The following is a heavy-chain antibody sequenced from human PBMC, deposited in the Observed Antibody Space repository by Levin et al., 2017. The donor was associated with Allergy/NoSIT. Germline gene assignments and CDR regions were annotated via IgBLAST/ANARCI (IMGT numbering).Heavy chain of an antibody. V-gene: IGHV4-34*01. CDR2: INRSGIT. CDR3: ARGTTVAGTLY. J-gene: IGHJ4*02. CDR1: GGSFSGYY. Sequence: SETLSLTCAVYGGSFSGYYWSWIRQPPGKGLEWIGDINRSGITNYNSSLKSRVTISLDTSKNQFSLKMSSVTAADTAVYYCARGTTVAGTLYWGQGTLVTVSS. D-gene: IGHD6-19*01.